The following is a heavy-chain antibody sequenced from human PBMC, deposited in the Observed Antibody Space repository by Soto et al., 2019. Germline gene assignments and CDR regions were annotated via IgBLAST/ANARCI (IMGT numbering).Heavy chain of an antibody. CDR3: SRGRGYSSGRTFDY. J-gene: IGHJ4*02. CDR2: IDHSGST. D-gene: IGHD5-18*01. CDR1: GGSFSDYS. Sequence: QVQLQQWGAGLLKPSETLSLTCAVYGGSFSDYSWSWIRQPPGKGLEWIGEIDHSGSTNYNPSLKSRVTISIDTSRSQFSLRLSSVTAADTAEYFCSRGRGYSSGRTFDYWGQGTLVTVSS. V-gene: IGHV4-34*01.